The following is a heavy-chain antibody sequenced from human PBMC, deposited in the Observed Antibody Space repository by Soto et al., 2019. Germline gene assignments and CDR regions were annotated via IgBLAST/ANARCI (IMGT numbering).Heavy chain of an antibody. CDR3: ARMYSSGSGWFHP. CDR1: GYSITAGGYY. V-gene: IGHV4-31*03. J-gene: IGHJ5*02. CDR2: FYSSGSI. Sequence: CFVSGYSITAGGYYWSWIRHHPGKGLEWIGSFYSSGSIIYNPSLRSRVSISGDTSSNQFSMSLTSVTAADTARYYCARMYSSGSGWFHPWGQGTLVTVSS. D-gene: IGHD6-19*01.